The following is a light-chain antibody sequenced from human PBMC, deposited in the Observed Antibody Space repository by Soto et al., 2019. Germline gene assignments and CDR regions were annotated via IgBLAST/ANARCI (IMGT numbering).Light chain of an antibody. CDR2: NDY. CDR1: TSNVGSNL. J-gene: IGLJ2*01. CDR3: AVWDDRLSGVV. Sequence: QSVLAQPPSASGTPGQRVTISCSGSTSNVGSNLASWYQQLPGSSPKLLIYNDYERPSGVPDRFSGSKSGTSASLGISGLRSEDEADYFCAVWDDRLSGVVFGGGTKLPVL. V-gene: IGLV1-47*02.